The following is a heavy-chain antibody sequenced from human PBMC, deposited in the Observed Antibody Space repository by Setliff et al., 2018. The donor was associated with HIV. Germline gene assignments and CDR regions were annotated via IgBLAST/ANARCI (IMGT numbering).Heavy chain of an antibody. CDR2: INHSGST. J-gene: IGHJ5*02. CDR1: GESFSGYY. Sequence: PSETLSLTCAVYGESFSGYYWSWIRQPPGKGLEWIGEINHSGSTNYNSSLKSRVTISLDTSKNQFSLKLSSVTAADTAVYYCARVYYNLWSSYFWEHVQLDPWGQGTRVTVSS. V-gene: IGHV4-34*01. D-gene: IGHD3-3*01. CDR3: ARVYYNLWSSYFWEHVQLDP.